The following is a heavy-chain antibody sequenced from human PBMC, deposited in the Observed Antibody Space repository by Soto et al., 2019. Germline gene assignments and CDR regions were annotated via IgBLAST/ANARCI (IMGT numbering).Heavy chain of an antibody. V-gene: IGHV4-59*01. Sequence: SETLSLTCTVSGGSISSYYWSWIRQPPGKGLEWIGYIYYSGSTNYNPSLKSRVTISVDTSKNQFSLKLSSVTAADTAVYYCARDQGGLLWFGEKTPYYYYYGMDVWGQGTTVTVSS. CDR3: ARDQGGLLWFGEKTPYYYYYGMDV. CDR1: GGSISSYY. CDR2: IYYSGST. J-gene: IGHJ6*02. D-gene: IGHD3-10*01.